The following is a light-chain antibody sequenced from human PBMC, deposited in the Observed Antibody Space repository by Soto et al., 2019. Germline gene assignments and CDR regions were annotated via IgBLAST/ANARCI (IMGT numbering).Light chain of an antibody. CDR2: DAS. V-gene: IGKV1-16*01. Sequence: DVQMTQSPSSLSASVGDSVSITCRASQGLSTSLAWFQQKPGKPPRFLIYDASRLQTGVPSRFSGSGSGTHFTLTITNLQPEDFTTYYCHHYTYYPFTFGGGTKVDIK. CDR1: QGLSTS. J-gene: IGKJ4*01. CDR3: HHYTYYPFT.